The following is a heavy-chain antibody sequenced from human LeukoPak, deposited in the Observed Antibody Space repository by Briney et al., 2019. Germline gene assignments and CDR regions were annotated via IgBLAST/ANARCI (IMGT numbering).Heavy chain of an antibody. CDR3: ARASAFQQLGY. V-gene: IGHV3-74*01. CDR2: INSDGGIT. D-gene: IGHD6-13*01. Sequence: PGGSLRLSCVASGFTLSTYWIHWVRQAPGKGLVWVSRINSDGGITNYADSVKDRFTISRDNAKRTLYLQMNSLRAEDTAVYYCARASAFQQLGYWGQGTLVSVSS. CDR1: GFTLSTYW. J-gene: IGHJ4*02.